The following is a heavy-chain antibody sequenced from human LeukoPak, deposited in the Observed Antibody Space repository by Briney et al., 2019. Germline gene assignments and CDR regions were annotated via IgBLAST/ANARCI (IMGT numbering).Heavy chain of an antibody. CDR2: IRSKAYGGTT. D-gene: IGHD3-10*01. V-gene: IGHV3-49*03. J-gene: IGHJ1*01. Sequence: GGSLRLSCTASGFTFGDYAMSWFRQAPGKGLEWVGFIRSKAYGGTTEYAASVKGRFTISRDDSKSIAYLQMNSLKTEDTAVYYCTREPLWFGESDPGYFQHWGQGTLVTVSS. CDR3: TREPLWFGESDPGYFQH. CDR1: GFTFGDYA.